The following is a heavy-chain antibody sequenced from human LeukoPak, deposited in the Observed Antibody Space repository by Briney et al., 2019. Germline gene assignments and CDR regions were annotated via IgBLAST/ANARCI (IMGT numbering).Heavy chain of an antibody. CDR1: GYSFTSYW. CDR2: IDPSDSYT. J-gene: IGHJ4*02. CDR3: ARSYCSGGSCYDY. V-gene: IGHV5-10-1*01. D-gene: IGHD2-15*01. Sequence: GESLKISCKGSGYSFTSYWISWVRRMPGRGLEWMGRIDPSDSYTNYSPSFQGHVTIPADKSVGTAYLQWSSLKASDTAMYYCARSYCSGGSCYDYWGQGTLVTVSS.